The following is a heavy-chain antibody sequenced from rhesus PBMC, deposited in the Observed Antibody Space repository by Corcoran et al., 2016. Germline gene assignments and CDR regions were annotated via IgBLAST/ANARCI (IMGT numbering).Heavy chain of an antibody. J-gene: IGHJ4*01. V-gene: IGHV4-160*01. Sequence: QVQLQQWGEGLVKPSETLSLTCAVYGGSISSNYWSWIRQPPGKGLEWIWRIRSGGRTNYHPSLKSRCTISIATSKNQFSLKLSSVTAADTAVYYCAREYCTGNNCPFHYWGQGVLVTVSS. CDR1: GGSISSNY. CDR3: AREYCTGNNCPFHY. CDR2: IRSGGRT. D-gene: IGHD2-21*01.